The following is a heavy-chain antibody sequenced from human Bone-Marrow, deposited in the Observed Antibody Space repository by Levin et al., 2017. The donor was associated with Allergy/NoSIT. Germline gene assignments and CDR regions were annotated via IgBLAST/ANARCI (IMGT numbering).Heavy chain of an antibody. J-gene: IGHJ4*02. V-gene: IGHV3-33*01. CDR1: GFDFSTYG. D-gene: IGHD4-17*01. CDR2: IYSDGTTK. Sequence: GGSLRLSCAASGFDFSTYGIHWVRQAPGKGLEWVAGIYSDGTTKDYRDSVKGRFTIARDNSKSTVYLQMNSLRVEDTALYYCARERFDYGDFDYWGQGTLVTVSS. CDR3: ARERFDYGDFDY.